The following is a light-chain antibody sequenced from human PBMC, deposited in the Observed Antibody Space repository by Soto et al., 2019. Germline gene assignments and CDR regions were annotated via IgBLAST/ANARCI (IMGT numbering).Light chain of an antibody. V-gene: IGLV2-14*01. J-gene: IGLJ1*01. CDR2: EVS. Sequence: QSALTQPASVSGSPGQSITISCTGTSSDVGGYNYVSWYQQHPGKAPKLMIYEVSNRPSGVSNRFSGSKSGNTASLTISGLQAEDEADYYCSSYTSSSTPRYDFGPGTKLTVL. CDR3: SSYTSSSTPRYD. CDR1: SSDVGGYNY.